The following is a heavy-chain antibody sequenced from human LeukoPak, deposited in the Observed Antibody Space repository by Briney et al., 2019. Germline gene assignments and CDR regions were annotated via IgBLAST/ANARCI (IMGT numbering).Heavy chain of an antibody. D-gene: IGHD3-10*01. J-gene: IGHJ3*02. Sequence: ASVKVSCKASVYTFTGYYMHCVRQAPGQGLEWMGWINPNSGGTNYAQKLQGRVTMTRDTSVSTAYMELSRLRSDDTAVSYCARPVVLLWFGELSAFDIWGQGTMVTVSS. CDR2: INPNSGGT. CDR1: VYTFTGYY. CDR3: ARPVVLLWFGELSAFDI. V-gene: IGHV1-2*02.